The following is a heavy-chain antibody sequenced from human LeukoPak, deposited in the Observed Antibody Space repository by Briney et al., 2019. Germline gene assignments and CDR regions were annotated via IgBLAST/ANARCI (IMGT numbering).Heavy chain of an antibody. D-gene: IGHD1-26*01. V-gene: IGHV3-43D*03. CDR3: AKDVGVRDYYYMDV. CDR1: GFTFDDYA. J-gene: IGHJ6*03. CDR2: ISWDGGST. Sequence: QPGGSLRLSCAASGFTFDDYAMHWVRQAPGKGLEWVSLISWDGGSTYYADSVEGRFTISRDNSKNSLYLQMNSLRAEDTALYYCAKDVGVRDYYYMDVWGKGTTVTVSS.